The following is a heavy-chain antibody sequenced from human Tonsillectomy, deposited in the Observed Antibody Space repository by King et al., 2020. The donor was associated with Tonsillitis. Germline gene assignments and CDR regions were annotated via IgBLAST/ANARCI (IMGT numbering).Heavy chain of an antibody. CDR3: ARPGEQWPDDWPHGMDV. J-gene: IGHJ6*02. V-gene: IGHV5-51*01. CDR1: GYSFTNYW. D-gene: IGHD6-19*01. CDR2: IYPGDSDT. Sequence: QLVQSGAEVKKPGESLKISCKGYGYSFTNYWIAWARQMPGEGLEWMGFIYPGDSDTRYSPSFRGQVTISADESISTAYLQWNSLKVSDTAMYYCARPGEQWPDDWPHGMDVWGQGTTVTVSS.